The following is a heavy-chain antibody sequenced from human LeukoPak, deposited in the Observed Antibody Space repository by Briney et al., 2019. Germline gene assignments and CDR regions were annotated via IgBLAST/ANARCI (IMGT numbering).Heavy chain of an antibody. Sequence: PGRSLRLFCAASEFTFSTYVMSCVRQAAGRVLERVSAISGDSGSTYHADSVKGRFTISRDNSKNTLYLQMNSLRAEDTAVYYCARAWPVEMATIDFDYWGQGTLVTASS. CDR3: ARAWPVEMATIDFDY. D-gene: IGHD5-24*01. J-gene: IGHJ4*02. V-gene: IGHV3-23*01. CDR1: EFTFSTYV. CDR2: ISGDSGST.